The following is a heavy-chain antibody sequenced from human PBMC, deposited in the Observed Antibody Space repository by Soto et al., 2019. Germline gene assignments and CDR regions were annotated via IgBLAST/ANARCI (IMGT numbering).Heavy chain of an antibody. Sequence: SVKVSCKASGFTFTSSAVQWVRQARGQRLEWIGWIVVGSGNTNYAQKFQERVTITRDMSTSTAYMELSSLRSEDTAVYYCAEGLEYYAFWSAKGGYYGMDVWG. D-gene: IGHD3-3*01. CDR3: AEGLEYYAFWSAKGGYYGMDV. CDR1: GFTFTSSA. J-gene: IGHJ6*02. V-gene: IGHV1-58*01. CDR2: IVVGSGNT.